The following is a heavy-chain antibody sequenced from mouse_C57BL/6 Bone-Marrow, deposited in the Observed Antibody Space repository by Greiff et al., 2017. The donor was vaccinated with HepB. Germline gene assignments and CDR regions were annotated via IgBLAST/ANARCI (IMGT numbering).Heavy chain of an antibody. Sequence: EVKLMESGGGLVQPGGSLSLSCAASGFTFTDYYMSWVRQPPWKALEWLGFIRNKANGYTTEYSASVKGRFTISRDNSQSILYLQMNALRAEDSATYYCARFSLPYPYAMDYWGQGTSVTVSS. J-gene: IGHJ4*01. D-gene: IGHD5-1*01. CDR3: ARFSLPYPYAMDY. CDR2: IRNKANGYTT. CDR1: GFTFTDYY. V-gene: IGHV7-3*01.